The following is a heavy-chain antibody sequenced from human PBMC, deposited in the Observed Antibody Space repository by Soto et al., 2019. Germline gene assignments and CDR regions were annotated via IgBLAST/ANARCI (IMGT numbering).Heavy chain of an antibody. CDR2: ISDYNGNT. Sequence: QVQLVQSGAAVKKPGASVKVSCKASGYTFTSYGISWVRQAPGQGREWMGWISDYNGNTNYARKLEGRVTMTTDTSTSTAYMERRSLRSDDPAVYYWASVGFWLDYYYYYYGMDVWGQGTTVTVSS. CDR1: GYTFTSYG. V-gene: IGHV1-18*01. J-gene: IGHJ6*02. D-gene: IGHD3-9*01. CDR3: ASVGFWLDYYYYYYGMDV.